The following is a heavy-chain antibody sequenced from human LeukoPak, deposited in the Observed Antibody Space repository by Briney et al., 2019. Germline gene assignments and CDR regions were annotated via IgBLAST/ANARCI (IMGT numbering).Heavy chain of an antibody. CDR1: GFTFSSYA. V-gene: IGHV3-30-3*01. D-gene: IGHD6-13*01. CDR2: ISSDGSNK. CDR3: ARDLRAIAAAVFDY. J-gene: IGHJ4*02. Sequence: PGRSLRLSCAASGFTFSSYAMHWVRQAPGKGLEWVAVISSDGSNKYYADSVKGRFTISRDNSKNTLYLQMNSLRAEDTAVYYCARDLRAIAAAVFDYWGQGSLVTVSS.